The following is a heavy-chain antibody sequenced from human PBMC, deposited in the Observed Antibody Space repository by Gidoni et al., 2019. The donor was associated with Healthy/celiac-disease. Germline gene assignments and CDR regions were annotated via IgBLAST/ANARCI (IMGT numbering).Heavy chain of an antibody. CDR1: GGSISSGSYY. J-gene: IGHJ4*02. D-gene: IGHD2-15*01. V-gene: IGHV4-61*02. CDR3: ARDSGIVFRAEVYFDY. CDR2: IYTSGST. Sequence: QVQLQESGPGLVKPSQTLSLTCTVSGGSISSGSYYWSWIRQPAGKGLEWIGRIYTSGSTNYNPSLKSRVTISVDTSKNQFSLKLSSVTAADTAVYYCARDSGIVFRAEVYFDYWGQGTLVTVSS.